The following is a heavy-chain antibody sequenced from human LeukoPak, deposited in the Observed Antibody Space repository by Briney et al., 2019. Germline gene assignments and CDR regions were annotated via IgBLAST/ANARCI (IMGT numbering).Heavy chain of an antibody. CDR3: ARDPTTVVKGYYYYGMDV. CDR2: ISYDGSNK. D-gene: IGHD4-23*01. CDR1: GFTFSSHA. Sequence: GGSLRLSCAASGFTFSSHAMYWVRQAPGKGLEWVAVISYDGSNKYYADSVKGRFTISRDNAKNSLYLQMNSLRAEDTAVYYCARDPTTVVKGYYYYGMDVWGQGTTVTVSS. V-gene: IGHV3-30-3*01. J-gene: IGHJ6*02.